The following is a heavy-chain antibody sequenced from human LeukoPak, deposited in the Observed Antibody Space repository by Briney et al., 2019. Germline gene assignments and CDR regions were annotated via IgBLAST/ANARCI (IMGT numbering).Heavy chain of an antibody. Sequence: PSETLSLTCTVSGGSISSYYWSWLRQPPGKGLGWIGYIYYSGSTNYNPSLKSRVTISVDTSKNQFSLKLSSVTAADTAVYYCARKGSYHYYMDVWGKGTTVTVSS. CDR2: IYYSGST. J-gene: IGHJ6*03. CDR1: GGSISSYY. D-gene: IGHD3-10*01. CDR3: ARKGSYHYYMDV. V-gene: IGHV4-59*01.